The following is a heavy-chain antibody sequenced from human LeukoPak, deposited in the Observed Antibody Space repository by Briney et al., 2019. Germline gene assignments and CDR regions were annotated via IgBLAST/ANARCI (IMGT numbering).Heavy chain of an antibody. CDR1: GFTFSNYG. CDR2: ISGDGGNT. CDR3: AKGLILRSYYFDY. J-gene: IGHJ4*02. Sequence: GGSLRLSCVASGFTFSNYGMIWVRQAPGKGLEWVSSISGDGGNTFYADSVKGRFTISRDNSKNTLYLQMNSLGAEDTALYFCAKGLILRSYYFDYWGQGTLVTVSS. V-gene: IGHV3-23*01. D-gene: IGHD3-16*01.